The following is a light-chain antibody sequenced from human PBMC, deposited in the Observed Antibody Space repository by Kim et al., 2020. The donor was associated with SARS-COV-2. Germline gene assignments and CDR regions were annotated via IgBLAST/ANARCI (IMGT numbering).Light chain of an antibody. CDR3: QQYNNWHS. Sequence: SQGERASLSCRASQSVSSNLVWYQQTPGQAPRLLIYGVSTRATGIPARFSGSVSGTEFTLTISSLQSEDCAVYYCQQYNNWHSFGQGTKLEIK. CDR2: GVS. CDR1: QSVSSN. J-gene: IGKJ2*03. V-gene: IGKV3-15*01.